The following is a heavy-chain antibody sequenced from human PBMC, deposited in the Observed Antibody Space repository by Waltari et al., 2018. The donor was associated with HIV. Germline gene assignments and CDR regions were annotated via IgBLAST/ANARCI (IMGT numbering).Heavy chain of an antibody. CDR1: GFTFSNAW. CDR2: IRSENDGATT. J-gene: IGHJ3*01. D-gene: IGHD2-21*02. Sequence: EVQLVESGGDLVKPGGSLRLSCEASGFTFSNAWMSWVRQIPGKGLEWVARIRSENDGATTDYAPPVKDRFTISRDDSKNMLSLEMNSLKTEDTAIYYCTTSIEVLAAIRPGGVWGQGTMVTVSS. V-gene: IGHV3-15*01. CDR3: TTSIEVLAAIRPGGV.